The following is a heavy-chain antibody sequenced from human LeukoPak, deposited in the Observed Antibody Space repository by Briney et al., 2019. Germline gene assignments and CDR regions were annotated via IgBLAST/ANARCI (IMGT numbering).Heavy chain of an antibody. CDR2: SSSSGGRT. J-gene: IGHJ4*02. CDR1: GFTFSSYA. D-gene: IGHD6-19*01. CDR3: AKTITVAGYYFDY. Sequence: GGSLRLSCAASGFTFSSYAMTWVRQAPGKGLEWVSTSSSSGGRTYYADSVKGRFTISRDNSKNTLYLQMNSLRAEDTAVYYCAKTITVAGYYFDYWGQGTLVTVSS. V-gene: IGHV3-23*01.